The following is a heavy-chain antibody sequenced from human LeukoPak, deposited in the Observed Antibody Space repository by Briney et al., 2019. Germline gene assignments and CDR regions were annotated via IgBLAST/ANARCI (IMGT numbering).Heavy chain of an antibody. CDR3: ARQTRSTSNTANWFGP. J-gene: IGHJ5*02. D-gene: IGHD1/OR15-1a*01. CDR1: GGSTSSSDYF. CDR2: INHSGHI. Sequence: SETLSLTCIVSGGSTSSSDYFWGWIRQTSGKGLEWIVSINHSGHINYNPSLKSRVTISVDTSKNQFFLNLTAVTAADTAVYYCARQTRSTSNTANWFGPWGQGTLVTVSS. V-gene: IGHV4-39*01.